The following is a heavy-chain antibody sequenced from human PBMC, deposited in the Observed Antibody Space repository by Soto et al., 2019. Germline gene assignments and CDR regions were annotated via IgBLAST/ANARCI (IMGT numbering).Heavy chain of an antibody. CDR1: GYTFTGYY. V-gene: IGHV1-2*02. CDR3: ARGVVGVYDFWSGHYGMDV. D-gene: IGHD3-3*01. J-gene: IGHJ6*02. CDR2: INPNSGGT. Sequence: GASVKVSCKASGYTFTGYYMHWVRQAPGQGLEWMGWINPNSGGTNYAQKFQGRVTMTRDTSISTAYMELSRLRSDDTAVYYCARGVVGVYDFWSGHYGMDVWGQGTTVTVS.